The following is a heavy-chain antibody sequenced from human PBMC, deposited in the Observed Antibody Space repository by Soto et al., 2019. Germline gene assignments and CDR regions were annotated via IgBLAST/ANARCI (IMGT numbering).Heavy chain of an antibody. D-gene: IGHD3-9*01. V-gene: IGHV3-23*01. CDR3: AKAQEVDWLRPDWFDP. CDR2: ISGSGGRT. Sequence: GGSLRLSCAASGFTFSSYAMSWVRQAPGKGLEWVSAISGSGGRTYYADSVKGRLTITRDNSKNTLYLQMNSLRDEDTAVYYCAKAQEVDWLRPDWFDPWGQGTLVTVSS. J-gene: IGHJ5*02. CDR1: GFTFSSYA.